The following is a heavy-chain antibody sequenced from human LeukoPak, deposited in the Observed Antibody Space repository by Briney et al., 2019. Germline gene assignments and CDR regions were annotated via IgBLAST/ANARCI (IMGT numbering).Heavy chain of an antibody. D-gene: IGHD2-2*01. Sequence: GGSLRLSCAASGFTFSSYERNWVRQAPGKGLEWVSYISSSGSTIYYADSVKGRFTISRDNAKNSLYLQMNSLRAEDTAVYYCARGLGLQYANNWFDPWGQGTLVTVSS. V-gene: IGHV3-48*03. CDR1: GFTFSSYE. J-gene: IGHJ5*02. CDR2: ISSSGSTI. CDR3: ARGLGLQYANNWFDP.